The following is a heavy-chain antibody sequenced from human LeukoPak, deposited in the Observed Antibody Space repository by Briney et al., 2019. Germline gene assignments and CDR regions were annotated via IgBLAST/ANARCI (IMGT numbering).Heavy chain of an antibody. Sequence: SETLSLTCTVSGGSISSYYWSWIRQPAGKGLEWIGRIYTSGSTNYNPSLKSRVTMSVDTSKNQFSLKLSSVTAADTAVYYCARGTVAAYYYYYYMDVWGKGTTVTVSS. CDR2: IYTSGST. CDR3: ARGTVAAYYYYYYMDV. D-gene: IGHD6-19*01. J-gene: IGHJ6*03. CDR1: GGSISSYY. V-gene: IGHV4-4*07.